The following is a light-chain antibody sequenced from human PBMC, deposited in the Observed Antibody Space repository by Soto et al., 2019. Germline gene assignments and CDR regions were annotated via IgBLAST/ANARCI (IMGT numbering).Light chain of an antibody. V-gene: IGLV2-14*01. CDR2: AVS. J-gene: IGLJ1*01. CDR3: SSYTSSSTLGV. CDR1: SSDVGYYDY. Sequence: QCALTQPASVSGSPGQSITISSTGTSSDVGYYDYVSWYQQHPGKAPKLMIYAVSSRPSGVSNRFSGSKSGNTASLTISGLQAEDEADYYCSSYTSSSTLGVFGTGTKVTVL.